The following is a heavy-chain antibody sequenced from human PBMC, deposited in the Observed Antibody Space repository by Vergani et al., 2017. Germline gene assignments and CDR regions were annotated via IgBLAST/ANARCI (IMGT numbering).Heavy chain of an antibody. Sequence: QVQLQQWGAGLLKPSETLSLTCAVYGGSFSGYYWSWIRQPPGKGLEWIGEINHSGSTNYNPSLKSRVTISVDTSKNQFSLKLSSVTAADTAVYYCARDPGTPTIAARMSRLGYYYYYMDVWGEGTTVTVSS. V-gene: IGHV4-34*01. D-gene: IGHD6-6*01. CDR3: ARDPGTPTIAARMSRLGYYYYYMDV. J-gene: IGHJ6*03. CDR2: INHSGST. CDR1: GGSFSGYY.